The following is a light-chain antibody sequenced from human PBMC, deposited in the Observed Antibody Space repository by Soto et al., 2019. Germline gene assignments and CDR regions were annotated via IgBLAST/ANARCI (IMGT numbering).Light chain of an antibody. J-gene: IGKJ1*01. CDR1: QSSIIY. V-gene: IGKV1-39*01. CDR2: AAS. CDR3: QQSYNIPRAT. Sequence: DIQMTQSPSSLSASVGDRVTITCRASQSSIIYLNWYQQKPGKAPKVLIYAASSLQSGVPPRFSGSGSGTDFTLTISSLQPEEFATYFCQQSYNIPRATFGQGTK.